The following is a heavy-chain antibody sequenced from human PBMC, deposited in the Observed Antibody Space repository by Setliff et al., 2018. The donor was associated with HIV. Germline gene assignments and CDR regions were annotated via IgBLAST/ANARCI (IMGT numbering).Heavy chain of an antibody. Sequence: SETLSLTCGVSGVSIDRTDHYWGWIRQSPGKRLEWIGSVSQSGSTYYNPSLKSRITISVDRSKNLFSLKLISVTAADQGVYYCARVPVAGANWFDPWGLGTLVTVSS. CDR3: ARVPVAGANWFDP. D-gene: IGHD2-21*01. J-gene: IGHJ5*02. CDR1: GVSIDRTDHY. CDR2: VSQSGST. V-gene: IGHV4-39*01.